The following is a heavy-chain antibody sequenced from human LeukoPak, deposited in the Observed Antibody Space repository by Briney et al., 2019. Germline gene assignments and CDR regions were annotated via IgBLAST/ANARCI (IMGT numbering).Heavy chain of an antibody. V-gene: IGHV3-23*01. D-gene: IGHD7-27*01. CDR2: ISGSGGST. CDR1: GFTFSSYA. J-gene: IGHJ4*02. Sequence: GGSLRLSCAASGFTFSSYAMSWVRQAPGKGLEWVSAISGSGGSTYYADSVKGRFTISRDNSKNTLYLRMNSLRAEDTAVYYCANRRGSGDFDYWGQGTLVTVSS. CDR3: ANRRGSGDFDY.